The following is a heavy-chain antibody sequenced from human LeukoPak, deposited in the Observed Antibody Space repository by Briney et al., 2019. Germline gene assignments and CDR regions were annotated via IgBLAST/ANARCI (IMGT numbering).Heavy chain of an antibody. Sequence: PSQTLSLTCTVSGGSISSSSYYWGWIRQPPGKGLEWIGSIYYSGSTYYNPSLKSRVTISVDTSKNQFSLKLSSVTAADTAVYYCARQSASLVQPPTFDYWGQGTLVTVSS. CDR2: IYYSGST. CDR3: ARQSASLVQPPTFDY. J-gene: IGHJ4*02. V-gene: IGHV4-39*01. CDR1: GGSISSSSYY. D-gene: IGHD3-16*02.